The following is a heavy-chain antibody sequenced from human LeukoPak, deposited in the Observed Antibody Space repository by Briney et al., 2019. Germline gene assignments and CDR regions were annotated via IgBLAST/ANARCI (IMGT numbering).Heavy chain of an antibody. CDR1: GFTFDDYG. D-gene: IGHD6-13*01. CDR2: INWNGGST. V-gene: IGHV3-20*04. Sequence: PGGSLRLSCAASGFTFDDYGMSWVRQAPGKGLEWVSGINWNGGSTGYADSVKGRFTIYRDNAKNSLYLQMNSLRAEDTALYYCARDKAPSAAAGYFDYWGQGTLVTVSS. CDR3: ARDKAPSAAAGYFDY. J-gene: IGHJ4*02.